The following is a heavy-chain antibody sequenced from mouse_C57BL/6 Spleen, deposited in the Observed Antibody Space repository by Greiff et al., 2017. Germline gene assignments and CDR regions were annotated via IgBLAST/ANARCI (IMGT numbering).Heavy chain of an antibody. Sequence: VQLQQSGAELVRPGASVTLSCKASGYTFTDYEMHWVKQTPVHGLEWIGAIDPETGGTAYNQKFKGKAILTADKSSSTAYMELRSLTSEDSAVYYCTRRAGYHAMDYWGQGTSVTVSS. CDR3: TRRAGYHAMDY. D-gene: IGHD3-3*01. V-gene: IGHV1-15*01. J-gene: IGHJ4*01. CDR2: IDPETGGT. CDR1: GYTFTDYE.